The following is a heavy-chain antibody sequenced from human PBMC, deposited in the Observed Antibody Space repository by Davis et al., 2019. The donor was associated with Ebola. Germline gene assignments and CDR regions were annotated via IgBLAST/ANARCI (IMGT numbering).Heavy chain of an antibody. J-gene: IGHJ6*02. D-gene: IGHD3-3*01. CDR2: IKGDGIGT. CDR1: GFTFNNFW. CDR3: ARGKRYYDFWSGYYPLGYYYGMDV. V-gene: IGHV3-74*01. Sequence: GESLKISCAASGFTFNNFWMHWVRQVPGKGLVWVARIKGDGIGTDYADSVKGRFTISRDNAKNTLYLQMNSLRAEDTAVYYCARGKRYYDFWSGYYPLGYYYGMDVWGQGTTVTVSS.